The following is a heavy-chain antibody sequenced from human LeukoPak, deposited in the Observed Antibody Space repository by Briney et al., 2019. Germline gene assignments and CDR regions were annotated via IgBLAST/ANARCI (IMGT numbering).Heavy chain of an antibody. J-gene: IGHJ4*02. D-gene: IGHD6-13*01. Sequence: ASVKVSCKASGYTFTSYDINWVRQATGQGLEWMGWMNPNSGNTGYAQKFQGRVTMTRNTSISTAYVELSSLRSEDTAVYYCARGGRSSSWYSYWGQGTLVTVSS. V-gene: IGHV1-8*01. CDR3: ARGGRSSSWYSY. CDR1: GYTFTSYD. CDR2: MNPNSGNT.